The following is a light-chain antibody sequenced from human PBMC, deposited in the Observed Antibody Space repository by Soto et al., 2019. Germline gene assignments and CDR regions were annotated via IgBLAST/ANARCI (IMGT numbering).Light chain of an antibody. J-gene: IGKJ1*01. V-gene: IGKV1-5*03. Sequence: DIQMTQSPSTLSASVGDRVTITCRASQSISIWLAWYQQKPGKAPKLLIYKASSLESGVPSRFNGGGSGTEFTLTISSLQPADFATYYCQQYNSYSPTFGQGTKVEIK. CDR3: QQYNSYSPT. CDR2: KAS. CDR1: QSISIW.